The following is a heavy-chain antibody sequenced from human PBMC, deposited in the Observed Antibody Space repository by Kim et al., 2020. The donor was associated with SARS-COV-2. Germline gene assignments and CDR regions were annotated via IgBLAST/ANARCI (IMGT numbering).Heavy chain of an antibody. CDR2: INHSGST. CDR3: ARGSRGRIAAAGTSMILPTR. Sequence: SETLSLTCAVYGGSFSGYYWSWIRQPPGKGLEWIGEINHSGSTNYNPSLKSRVTISVDTSKNQFSLKLSSVTAADTAVYYCARGSRGRIAAAGTSMILPTRWGQGTLVTVSS. J-gene: IGHJ4*02. CDR1: GGSFSGYY. D-gene: IGHD6-13*01. V-gene: IGHV4-34*01.